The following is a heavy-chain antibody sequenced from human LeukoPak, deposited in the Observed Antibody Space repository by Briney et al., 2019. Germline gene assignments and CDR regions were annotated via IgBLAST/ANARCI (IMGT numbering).Heavy chain of an antibody. CDR1: GYTFTGYY. CDR3: ARDVGRSVDCTNGICYPGLFDP. D-gene: IGHD2-8*01. V-gene: IGHV1-69*04. J-gene: IGHJ5*02. CDR2: IIPILGIA. Sequence: ASVKVSCKASGYTFTGYYMHWVRQAPGQGLEWMGRIIPILGIANYAQKFQGRVTITADKSTSTAYMELSSLRSEDTAVYYCARDVGRSVDCTNGICYPGLFDPWGQGTLVTVSS.